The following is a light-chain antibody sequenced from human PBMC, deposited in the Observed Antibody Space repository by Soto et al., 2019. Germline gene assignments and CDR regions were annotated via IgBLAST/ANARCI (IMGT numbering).Light chain of an antibody. Sequence: QSALTQPASVSGSPGQSITISCTGTSSDVGGYNSVSWYQQHPGKAPKLILYDVTDRPSGVSYRFSGSKSGNMASLTISGLQAADEADYFCSSFTSSMTNVFGSGTKLTVL. J-gene: IGLJ1*01. CDR3: SSFTSSMTNV. V-gene: IGLV2-14*01. CDR1: SSDVGGYNS. CDR2: DVT.